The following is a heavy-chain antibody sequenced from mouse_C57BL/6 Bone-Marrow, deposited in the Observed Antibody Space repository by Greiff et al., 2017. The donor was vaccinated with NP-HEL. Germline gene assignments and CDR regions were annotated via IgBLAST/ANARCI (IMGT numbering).Heavy chain of an antibody. CDR1: GFTFSDYY. Sequence: DVKLVESEGGLVQPGSSMKLSCIASGFTFSDYYMAWVRQVPEKGLEWVANINYDGSSTYYLDSLKSRFIISRDNAKNILYLQMRSLKSEDTATYYCAREGGLRRRTYAMDYWGQGTSVTVSS. D-gene: IGHD2-4*01. J-gene: IGHJ4*01. CDR2: INYDGSST. V-gene: IGHV5-16*01. CDR3: AREGGLRRRTYAMDY.